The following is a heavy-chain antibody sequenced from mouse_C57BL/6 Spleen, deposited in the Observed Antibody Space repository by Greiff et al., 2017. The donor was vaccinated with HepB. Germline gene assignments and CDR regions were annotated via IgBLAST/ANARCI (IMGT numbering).Heavy chain of an antibody. CDR3: TRGNYSNYSYYFDY. D-gene: IGHD2-5*01. V-gene: IGHV6-6*01. Sequence: EVKLMESGGGLVQPGGSMKLSCAASGFTFSDAWMDWVRQSPEKGLEWVAEIRNKANNHATYYAESVKGRFTISRDDSKSSVYLQMNSLRAEDTGIYYCTRGNYSNYSYYFDYWGQGTTLTVSS. CDR2: IRNKANNHAT. CDR1: GFTFSDAW. J-gene: IGHJ2*01.